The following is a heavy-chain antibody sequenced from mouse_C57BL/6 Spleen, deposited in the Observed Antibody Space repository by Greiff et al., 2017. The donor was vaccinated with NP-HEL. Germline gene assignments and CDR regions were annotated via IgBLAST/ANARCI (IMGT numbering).Heavy chain of an antibody. CDR2: IYPGSGST. CDR1: GYTFTSYW. D-gene: IGHD4-1*01. CDR3: ARTSANWDVGFDY. J-gene: IGHJ2*01. V-gene: IGHV1-55*01. Sequence: VQLQQPGAELVKPGASVKMSCKASGYTFTSYWITWVKQRPGQGLEWIGDIYPGSGSTNYNEKFKSKATLTVDTSSSTAYMQLSSLTSEDSAVYYCARTSANWDVGFDYWGQGTTLTVSS.